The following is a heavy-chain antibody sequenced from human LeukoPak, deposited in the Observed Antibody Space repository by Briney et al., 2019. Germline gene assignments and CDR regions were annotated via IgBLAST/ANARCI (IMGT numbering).Heavy chain of an antibody. CDR3: ARMMIAAAPSDY. J-gene: IGHJ4*02. Sequence: GGSLRLSCAASGFTFSSYSMNWVRQAPGKGLEWVSSISSSSSYIYYADSVKGRYTISRDNAKNSLYLQMNSLRAEDTAVYYCARMMIAAAPSDYWGQGTLVTVSS. D-gene: IGHD6-13*01. CDR2: ISSSSSYI. V-gene: IGHV3-21*01. CDR1: GFTFSSYS.